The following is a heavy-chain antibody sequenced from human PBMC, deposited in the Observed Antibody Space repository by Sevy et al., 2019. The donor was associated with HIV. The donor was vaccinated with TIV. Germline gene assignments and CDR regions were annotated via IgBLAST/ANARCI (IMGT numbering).Heavy chain of an antibody. V-gene: IGHV3-9*01. J-gene: IGHJ6*03. Sequence: GGSLRLSCAASGFTFDDYAMHWVRQAPGKGLEWDSGIGWNSDNIAYADSVMGRITIARDNAKNAPYLQIDSLRPEDTALYYCAKEMDPRYIYYSVDDWGKGTTVTVSS. CDR1: GFTFDDYA. CDR3: AKEMDPRYIYYSVDD. CDR2: IGWNSDNI. D-gene: IGHD1-26*01.